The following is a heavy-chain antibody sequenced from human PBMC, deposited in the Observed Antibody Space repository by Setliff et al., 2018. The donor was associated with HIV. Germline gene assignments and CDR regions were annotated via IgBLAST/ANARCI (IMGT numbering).Heavy chain of an antibody. V-gene: IGHV4-39*01. Sequence: PSETLSLTCTVSGGSISSSSYYWGWIRQPPGKGLEWIRSIYYSGSTYYNPSLKSRVTISVDTSKNQFSLKLSSVTAADTAVYYCASSRRLRRGVFDYWGQGTLVTVSS. CDR2: IYYSGST. CDR3: ASSRRLRRGVFDY. J-gene: IGHJ4*02. CDR1: GGSISSSSYY. D-gene: IGHD5-12*01.